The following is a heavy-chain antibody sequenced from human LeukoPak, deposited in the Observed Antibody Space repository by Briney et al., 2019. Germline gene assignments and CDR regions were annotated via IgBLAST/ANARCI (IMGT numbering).Heavy chain of an antibody. D-gene: IGHD3-10*01. Sequence: PSETLSLTCAVYGGSFSGYYWSWIRQPPGKGLEWIGEINHSGSTNYNPSLKSRVTISVDTSKNQFSLKLSSVTAADTAVYYCARMVRGIFDYWGQGTLVTVSS. CDR2: INHSGST. CDR1: GGSFSGYY. J-gene: IGHJ4*02. CDR3: ARMVRGIFDY. V-gene: IGHV4-34*01.